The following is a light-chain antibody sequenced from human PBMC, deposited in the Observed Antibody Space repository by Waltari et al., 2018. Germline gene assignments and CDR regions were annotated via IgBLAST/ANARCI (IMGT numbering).Light chain of an antibody. CDR2: DVN. CDR3: CSYTSSSTFV. Sequence: QSALPQPAPVSGSPGQSLTIPCTGPTRAVGGYDHVSWYHHHPGKAPKFMIYDVNNRASGVSNRFSGSKSGNTASLTISGLQAEDEADYYCCSYTSSSTFVFGTGTKVSVL. CDR1: TRAVGGYDH. J-gene: IGLJ1*01. V-gene: IGLV2-14*01.